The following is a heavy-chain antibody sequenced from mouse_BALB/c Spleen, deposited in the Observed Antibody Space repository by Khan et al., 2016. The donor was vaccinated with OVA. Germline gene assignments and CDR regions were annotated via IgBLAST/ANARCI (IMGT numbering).Heavy chain of an antibody. D-gene: IGHD2-12*01. J-gene: IGHJ2*01. Sequence: EVQLQESGPGLVKPSQSLSLTCTVTGYSITSGYGWNWIRQFPGNKLEWVGYISYSGSTNYNPSLKSRTSITRDTSKNQFFLQLNSVTTEDTATYYCARTTRLKYWGQGTTLTVSS. CDR1: GYSITSGYG. CDR2: ISYSGST. CDR3: ARTTRLKY. V-gene: IGHV3-2*02.